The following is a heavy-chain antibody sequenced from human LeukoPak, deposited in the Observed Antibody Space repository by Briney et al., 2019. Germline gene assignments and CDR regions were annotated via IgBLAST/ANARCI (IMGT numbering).Heavy chain of an antibody. CDR3: ARESSGVTAMVTRVVFDY. D-gene: IGHD5-18*01. CDR2: IRSDGSNK. CDR1: GFTFSNYG. Sequence: GGSLRLSCATSGFTFSNYGMHWVRQAPGKGLEWMAFIRSDGSNKYYADSVKGRFTISRDNSKNTLYLQMNSLRAEDTAVYYCARESSGVTAMVTRVVFDYWGQGTLVTVSS. J-gene: IGHJ4*02. V-gene: IGHV3-30*02.